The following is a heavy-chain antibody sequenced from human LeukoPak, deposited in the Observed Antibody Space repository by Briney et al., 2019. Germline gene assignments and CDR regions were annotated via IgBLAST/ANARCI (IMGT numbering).Heavy chain of an antibody. CDR1: GXTFNSYA. CDR3: AKAGIGVVGYFDY. Sequence: GGSLRLSCAASGXTFNSYAMSWVRQAPGKGLEWVSAIRGSGGGTYYADSVKGRFTISRDNSKNTLYLQMNSLRDEDTALYYCAKAGIGVVGYFDYWGQGTLVTVSS. CDR2: IRGSGGGT. D-gene: IGHD6-19*01. J-gene: IGHJ4*02. V-gene: IGHV3-23*01.